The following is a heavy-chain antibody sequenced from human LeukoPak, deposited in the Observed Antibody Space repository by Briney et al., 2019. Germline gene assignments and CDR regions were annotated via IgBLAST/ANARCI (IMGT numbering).Heavy chain of an antibody. J-gene: IGHJ6*03. CDR3: AKDSKIVGATFRSYHYMDV. D-gene: IGHD1-26*01. Sequence: TGGSLRLSCAAPGFSFSSYWMHWVRQAPGKGLMWVSHINTDGSGIYYADSVKGRFTISRDNAKDTLYLQMDSLRVEDTAVYYCAKDSKIVGATFRSYHYMDVGGKGTAVTVSS. CDR2: INTDGSGI. V-gene: IGHV3-74*01. CDR1: GFSFSSYW.